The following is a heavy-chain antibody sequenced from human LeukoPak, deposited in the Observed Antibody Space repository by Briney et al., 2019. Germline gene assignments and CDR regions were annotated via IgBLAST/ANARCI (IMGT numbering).Heavy chain of an antibody. V-gene: IGHV3-23*01. CDR3: AKGYYDFWSGYHYMDV. J-gene: IGHJ6*03. Sequence: GGSLRLSCAASGFTFSSYPMSWVRQAPGKGLEWVSAISGSGGSTYYADSVKGRFTISRDNSKNTLYLQMNSLRAEDTAVYYCAKGYYDFWSGYHYMDVWGKGTTVTVSS. CDR2: ISGSGGST. CDR1: GFTFSSYP. D-gene: IGHD3-3*01.